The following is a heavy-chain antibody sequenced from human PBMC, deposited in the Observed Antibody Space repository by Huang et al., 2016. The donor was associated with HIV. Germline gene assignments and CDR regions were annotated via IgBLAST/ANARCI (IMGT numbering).Heavy chain of an antibody. CDR1: GYIFSNYD. CDR2: LNPNSGTT. V-gene: IGHV1-8*01. D-gene: IGHD6-19*01. Sequence: QVQLVQSGPEVKKPGASVKVSCQTSGYIFSNYDINWVRQAPGQGLQWMGWLNPNSGTTAYGQNFQGRVTLTRSTSTGAAYMVLNSLTSQDTAVYYCARLTSGWYQDYWGQGTLFTVSS. J-gene: IGHJ4*02. CDR3: ARLTSGWYQDY.